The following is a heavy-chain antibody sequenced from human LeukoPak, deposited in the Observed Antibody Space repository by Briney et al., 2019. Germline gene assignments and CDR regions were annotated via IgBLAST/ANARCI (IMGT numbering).Heavy chain of an antibody. CDR3: ARADTAISSYWYFDL. CDR2: IIPIFGTA. D-gene: IGHD5-18*01. V-gene: IGHV1-69*05. Sequence: SVKVSCKASGGSFSSYGISWVRQAPGQGLEWMGRIIPIFGTANYAQKFQGRVTITTDESTSTAYMELSSLRSEDTAVYYCARADTAISSYWYFDLWGRGTLVTVSS. CDR1: GGSFSSYG. J-gene: IGHJ2*01.